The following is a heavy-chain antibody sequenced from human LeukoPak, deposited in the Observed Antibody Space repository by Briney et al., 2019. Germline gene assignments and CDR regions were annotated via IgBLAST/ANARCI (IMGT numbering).Heavy chain of an antibody. D-gene: IGHD6-13*01. Sequence: KPSETLSLTCAVYGGSFSGYYWSWIRQPPGKGLEWIGEINHSGSTYYNPSLKSRVTISVDTSKNQFSLKLSSVTAADTAVYYCARRSSWPNWFDPWGQGTLVTVSS. CDR3: ARRSSWPNWFDP. J-gene: IGHJ5*02. CDR1: GGSFSGYY. V-gene: IGHV4-34*01. CDR2: INHSGST.